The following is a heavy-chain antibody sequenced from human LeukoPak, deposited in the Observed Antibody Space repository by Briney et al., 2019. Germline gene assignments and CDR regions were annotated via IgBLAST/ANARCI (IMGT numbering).Heavy chain of an antibody. D-gene: IGHD6-19*01. CDR2: IIPILGIA. CDR3: ARDEGYSSAWYVKSFGDY. V-gene: IGHV1-69*04. CDR1: GGTFSSYA. Sequence: ASVKVSCKASGGTFSSYAVSWVRQAPGQGLEWMGRIIPILGIANYAQKFQGRVTITADKSTSTAYMELSRLRSDDTAVYYCARDEGYSSAWYVKSFGDYWGQGPLVTVSS. J-gene: IGHJ4*02.